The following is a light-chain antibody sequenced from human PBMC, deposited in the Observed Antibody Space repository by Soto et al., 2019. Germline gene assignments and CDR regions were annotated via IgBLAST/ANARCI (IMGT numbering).Light chain of an antibody. CDR1: ENVRTF. CDR3: QQYSNWPAIT. CDR2: GAS. V-gene: IGKV3D-15*01. Sequence: PGERATLSCRASENVRTFVDWYQQKPGQAPRLLIYGASNRATDIPARFSGSGSGTQFTLTISSLQSEDFAVYYCQQYSNWPAITFGQGTRLEIK. J-gene: IGKJ5*01.